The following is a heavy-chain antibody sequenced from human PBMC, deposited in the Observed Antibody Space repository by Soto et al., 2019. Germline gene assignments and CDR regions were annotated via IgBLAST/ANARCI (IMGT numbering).Heavy chain of an antibody. CDR2: ISYSGNTI. CDR1: GFTFSSYS. Sequence: EVQLVESGGGLVKPGGSLRLSCAASGFTFSSYSMNWVRQAPGKGPEWVSYISYSGNTIYYADSVKGRFTISRDNAKNSLYLQMNSLRDEDTAVYYCARDNGIEGSFDPWGQGTLVTVSS. V-gene: IGHV3-21*05. CDR3: ARDNGIEGSFDP. J-gene: IGHJ5*02.